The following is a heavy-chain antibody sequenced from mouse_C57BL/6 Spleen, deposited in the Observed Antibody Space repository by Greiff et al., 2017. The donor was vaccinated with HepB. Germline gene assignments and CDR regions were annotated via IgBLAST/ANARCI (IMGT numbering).Heavy chain of an antibody. CDR3: ARNYGSSYRYYFDY. V-gene: IGHV3-6*01. CDR2: ISYDGSN. J-gene: IGHJ2*01. D-gene: IGHD1-1*01. Sequence: EVKVEESGPGLVKPSQSLSLTCSVTGYSITSGYYWNWIRQFPGNKLEWMGYISYDGSNNYNPSLKNRISITRDTSKNQFFLKLNSVTTEDTATYYCARNYGSSYRYYFDYWGQGTTLTVSS. CDR1: GYSITSGYY.